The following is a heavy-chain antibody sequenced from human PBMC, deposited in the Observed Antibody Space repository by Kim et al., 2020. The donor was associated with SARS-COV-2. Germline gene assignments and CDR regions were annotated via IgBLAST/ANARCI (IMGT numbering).Heavy chain of an antibody. Sequence: GGSLRLSCAASGFTFTNFAMSWVRQAPGQGLEWVSGISRTGENTLYVDSVNGRFTISRDNSKNTLYLQMNSLRAEDTAVYYCVTSPTDSYNSDRNGFATFQPGGHGTL. D-gene: IGHD2-8*01. V-gene: IGHV3-23*01. CDR1: GFTFTNFA. J-gene: IGHJ5*02. CDR3: VTSPTDSYNSDRNGFATFQP. CDR2: ISRTGENT.